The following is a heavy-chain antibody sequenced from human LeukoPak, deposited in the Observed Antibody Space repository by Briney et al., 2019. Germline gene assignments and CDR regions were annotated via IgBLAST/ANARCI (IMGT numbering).Heavy chain of an antibody. CDR1: GFTFSSYA. Sequence: PGGSLRLSCAASGFTFSSYAMHWVRQAPGKGLEWVAVISYDGSNKYYADSVKGQFTISRDNSKNTLYLQMNSLRAEDTAVYYCARDPPSEQWPPLQYFQHWGQGTLATVSP. CDR3: ARDPPSEQWPPLQYFQH. CDR2: ISYDGSNK. V-gene: IGHV3-30-3*01. D-gene: IGHD6-19*01. J-gene: IGHJ1*01.